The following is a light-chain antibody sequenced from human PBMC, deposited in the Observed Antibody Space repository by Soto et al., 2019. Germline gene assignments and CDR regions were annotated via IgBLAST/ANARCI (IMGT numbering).Light chain of an antibody. CDR1: QSVSSS. CDR3: QQRSNWPPMYT. V-gene: IGKV3-11*01. Sequence: EIVLTQSPATLSLFPGERATLSCRASQSVSSSLAWYQQKPGQAPRLLIYDTSTRATGIPARFSGSGSGTDFTLTISSLEPEDFAVDYCQQRSNWPPMYTFGPGTKLEIK. J-gene: IGKJ2*01. CDR2: DTS.